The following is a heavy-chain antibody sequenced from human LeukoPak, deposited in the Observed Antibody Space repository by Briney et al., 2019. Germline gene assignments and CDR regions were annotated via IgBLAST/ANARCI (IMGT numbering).Heavy chain of an antibody. D-gene: IGHD3-22*01. Sequence: ASETLSLTCAISGGSFSGYYWSWIRQPPGKGLEWIGEINQSGGTNYNAFLKSRVTISVDTPKNQFSLKLTSITAADTAVYYCARRNARGYYYDSSGYSYWGQGTLVTVSS. J-gene: IGHJ4*02. CDR2: INQSGGT. CDR1: GGSFSGYY. CDR3: ARRNARGYYYDSSGYSY. V-gene: IGHV4-34*01.